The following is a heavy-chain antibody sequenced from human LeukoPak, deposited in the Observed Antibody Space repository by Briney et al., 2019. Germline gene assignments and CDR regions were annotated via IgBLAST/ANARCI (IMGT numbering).Heavy chain of an antibody. J-gene: IGHJ4*02. CDR3: ARMSRFSWTPYYFDY. CDR1: GDSISSFY. D-gene: IGHD3/OR15-3a*01. CDR2: IYHNGIT. V-gene: IGHV4-59*01. Sequence: PSETLSLTCTVSGDSISSFYWSWIRQPPGKGLEWIGYIYHNGITNYNPFLKSRVTISIDTSKTQFSLKLSSVTAADTAVYYCARMSRFSWTPYYFDYWSQGTLVIVSS.